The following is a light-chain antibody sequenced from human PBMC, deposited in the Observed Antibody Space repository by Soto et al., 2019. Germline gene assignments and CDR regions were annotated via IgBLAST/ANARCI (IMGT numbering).Light chain of an antibody. V-gene: IGLV2-23*01. CDR3: CSYAGDKTWV. J-gene: IGLJ3*02. Sequence: QSALTQPASVSGSPVQSISISGTGTNRDVGNYNLVYWYQQHPGKAPEIMIYEGSKRPSGVSNRFSGSKSDNTASRTSSGRQAEDEADYYCCSYAGDKTWVFGGGTKLTVL. CDR1: NRDVGNYNL. CDR2: EGS.